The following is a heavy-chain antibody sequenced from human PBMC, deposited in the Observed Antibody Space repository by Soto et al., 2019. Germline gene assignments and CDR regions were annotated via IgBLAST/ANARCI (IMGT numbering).Heavy chain of an antibody. V-gene: IGHV1-46*01. D-gene: IGHD4-17*01. Sequence: ASVKVSCKASGYTFTSYYMHWVRQAPGQGLEWMGIINPSGGSTSYAQKFQGRVTMTRDTSTSTVYMELSSLRSEDTAVYYCARDMVCFGGTVTTINWYFDLWGRGTLVTVSS. CDR3: ARDMVCFGGTVTTINWYFDL. CDR1: GYTFTSYY. J-gene: IGHJ2*01. CDR2: INPSGGST.